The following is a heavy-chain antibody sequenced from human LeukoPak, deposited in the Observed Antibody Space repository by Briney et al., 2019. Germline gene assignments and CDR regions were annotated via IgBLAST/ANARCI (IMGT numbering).Heavy chain of an antibody. J-gene: IGHJ4*02. CDR2: MNPNSGNT. CDR1: GHTFTSYD. V-gene: IGHV1-8*01. CDR3: ARVGAPSDRYCSSTSCYYFDY. D-gene: IGHD2-2*01. Sequence: GASVKVSCKASGHTFTSYDINWVRQATGQGLEWMGWMNPNSGNTGYAQKFQGRVTMTRNTSISTAYMELSSLRSDDTAVYYCARVGAPSDRYCSSTSCYYFDYWGQGTLVTVSS.